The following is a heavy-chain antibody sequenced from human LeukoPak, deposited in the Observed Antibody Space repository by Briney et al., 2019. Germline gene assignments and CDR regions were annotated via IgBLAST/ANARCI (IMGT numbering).Heavy chain of an antibody. D-gene: IGHD3-9*01. V-gene: IGHV3-23*01. CDR2: ISGSGDST. CDR1: GFTFSSYA. CDR3: AKGVLRYFGRFDY. J-gene: IGHJ4*02. Sequence: GGSLRLSCAASGFTFSSYAMSWVRQAPGKGLEWVSVISGSGDSTYYADSVKGRFTISRDNSKNTLYLQMNSLRAEDTAVYYCAKGVLRYFGRFDYWGQGTLVTVSS.